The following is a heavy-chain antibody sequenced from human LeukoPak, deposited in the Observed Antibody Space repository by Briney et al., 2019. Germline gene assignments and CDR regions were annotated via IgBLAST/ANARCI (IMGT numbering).Heavy chain of an antibody. D-gene: IGHD3-22*01. V-gene: IGHV3-23*01. CDR3: AKVAGSSGYYPDF. J-gene: IGHJ4*02. CDR2: ISANGRST. CDR1: GFTITSYA. Sequence: PGGSLRLSCVASGFTITSYAMSWIRQAPGKGLEWISAISANGRSTYHADSVKGRFTISRDIYTNTLYLQMNSLRAEDTAFYYCAKVAGSSGYYPDFWGQETLVTVSS.